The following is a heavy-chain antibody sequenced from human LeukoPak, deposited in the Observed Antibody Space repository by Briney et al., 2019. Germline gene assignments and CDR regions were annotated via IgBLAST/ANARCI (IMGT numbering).Heavy chain of an antibody. CDR2: ISTSSSYL. CDR3: ARANGYYFDY. Sequence: GGSLRLSCAASGFTFSTYSMHWVRQAPGKGLEWVSSISTSSSYLYYADSVKGPFTISRDNAKNSLYLQMNSLRAEDTAVYYCARANGYYFDYWGQGTLVTVSS. V-gene: IGHV3-21*01. D-gene: IGHD2-8*01. J-gene: IGHJ4*02. CDR1: GFTFSTYS.